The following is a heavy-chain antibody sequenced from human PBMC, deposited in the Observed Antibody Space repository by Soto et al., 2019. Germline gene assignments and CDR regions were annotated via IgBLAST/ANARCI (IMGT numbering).Heavy chain of an antibody. J-gene: IGHJ6*03. CDR1: GFTFSSYA. CDR3: AKSEIAARRSYYYYYMDV. CDR2: ISGSGGST. V-gene: IGHV3-23*01. Sequence: GGSLRLSCAASGFTFSSYAMSWVRQAPGKGLEWVSAISGSGGSTYYADSVKGRFTISRDNSKNTLYLQMNSLSAEDTAVYYCAKSEIAARRSYYYYYMDVWGKGTTVTVSS. D-gene: IGHD6-6*01.